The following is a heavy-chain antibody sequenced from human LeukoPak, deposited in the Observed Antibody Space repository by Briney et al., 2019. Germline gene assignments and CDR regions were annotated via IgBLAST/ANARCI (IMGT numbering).Heavy chain of an antibody. Sequence: SGPTLVNPTQTLTLTCTFSGFSLTTDAVLVGWVRQPPGKALEWLTFIYGNNDQRYSPSLNSRLTITKDTSKNQVVLTMTDMDSVDTGTYYCVHRTTVTSADDWGQGTLVTVSS. CDR2: IYGNNDQ. CDR3: VHRTTVTSADD. CDR1: GFSLTTDAVL. J-gene: IGHJ4*02. V-gene: IGHV2-5*04. D-gene: IGHD4-17*01.